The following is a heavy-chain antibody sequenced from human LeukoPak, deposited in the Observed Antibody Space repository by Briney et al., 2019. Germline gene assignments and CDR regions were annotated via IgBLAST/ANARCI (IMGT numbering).Heavy chain of an antibody. D-gene: IGHD6-6*01. Sequence: GGSLRLSCAASGFSFTNAWMSWVRQAPGKGLEWVGRIKSKPDGGTTDYTAPVKDGLIISRDTSKNTLYLQMNNLKTEDTAVYYCTTDRGIASHPLFDFWGQGTLVTVSS. CDR2: IKSKPDGGTT. V-gene: IGHV3-15*01. J-gene: IGHJ4*02. CDR3: TTDRGIASHPLFDF. CDR1: GFSFTNAW.